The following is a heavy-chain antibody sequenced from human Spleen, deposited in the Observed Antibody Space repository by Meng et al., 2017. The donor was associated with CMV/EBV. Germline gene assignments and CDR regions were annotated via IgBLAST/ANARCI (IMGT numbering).Heavy chain of an antibody. V-gene: IGHV3-21*01. J-gene: IGHJ4*02. D-gene: IGHD6-19*01. CDR2: ISSSSSYI. Sequence: GGSLRLSCAASGFTFSSYSMNWVRQAPGKGLEWVSSISSSSSYIYYADSVKGRFTIPRDNSKNTLYLQMNSLRAEDTAVYYCARRGSSGWFFDYWGQGTLVTVSS. CDR3: ARRGSSGWFFDY. CDR1: GFTFSSYS.